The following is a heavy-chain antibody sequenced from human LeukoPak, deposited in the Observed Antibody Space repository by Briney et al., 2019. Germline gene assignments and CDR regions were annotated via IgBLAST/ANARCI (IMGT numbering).Heavy chain of an antibody. CDR1: GFTFRSHS. J-gene: IGHJ4*02. V-gene: IGHV3-23*01. CDR2: IYENGGTT. CDR3: AKDFRIGYSAHFDY. D-gene: IGHD2-21*01. Sequence: GGSLRLSCVGSGFTFRSHSMSWVRQAPEKGLEFVSGIYENGGTTYYAGSVKGRFSISRDNSKNTLYLQMDSLRGEDTAVYYCAKDFRIGYSAHFDYWGQGALVTVSS.